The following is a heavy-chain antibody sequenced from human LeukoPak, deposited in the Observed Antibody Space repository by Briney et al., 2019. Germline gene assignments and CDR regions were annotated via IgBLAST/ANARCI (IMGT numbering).Heavy chain of an antibody. Sequence: QTGGSLRLSCAASGFTFSNYWMSWVRQAPGKGLEWVANIKEDGSEKYYVDSVKGRFTISRDNAKNSLYLQMNSLRAEDTAVYYCARVMYYYDSSGPCDYWGQGTLVTVSS. CDR2: IKEDGSEK. J-gene: IGHJ4*02. CDR1: GFTFSNYW. CDR3: ARVMYYYDSSGPCDY. V-gene: IGHV3-7*01. D-gene: IGHD3-22*01.